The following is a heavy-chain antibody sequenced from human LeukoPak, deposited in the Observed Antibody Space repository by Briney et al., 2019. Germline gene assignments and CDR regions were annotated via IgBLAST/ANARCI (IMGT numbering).Heavy chain of an antibody. J-gene: IGHJ5*02. CDR2: INHSGST. CDR3: ARPDIAAAGTRCWFDP. V-gene: IGHV4-34*01. Sequence: SSETLSLTCAVYGGSFSGYYWSWIRQPPGKGLEWIGEINHSGSTNYNPSLKSRVTISVDTSKNQFSLKLSSVTAADTAVYYCARPDIAAAGTRCWFDPWGQGTLVTVSS. CDR1: GGSFSGYY. D-gene: IGHD6-13*01.